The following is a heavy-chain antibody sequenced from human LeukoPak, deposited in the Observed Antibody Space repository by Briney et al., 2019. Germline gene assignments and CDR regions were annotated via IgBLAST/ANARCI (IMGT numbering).Heavy chain of an antibody. J-gene: IGHJ3*02. CDR3: ARDHSGSPAAFDI. V-gene: IGHV1-18*01. CDR2: ISAYNGNT. Sequence: ASVKGSCKASGYTFTSYGITWVRQAPGQGLEWMGWISAYNGNTNYAQNFQGRVTMTTDTSTSTAYMELRSLRSDDTAVYYCARDHSGSPAAFDIWGQGTTVTVSS. CDR1: GYTFTSYG. D-gene: IGHD6-13*01.